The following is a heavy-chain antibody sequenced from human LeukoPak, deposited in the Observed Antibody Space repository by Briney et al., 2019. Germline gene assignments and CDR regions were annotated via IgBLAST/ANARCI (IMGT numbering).Heavy chain of an antibody. J-gene: IGHJ3*02. CDR1: GGSISSYY. CDR3: ARRLTGSYGDDAFDI. Sequence: SETLSLTCTVSGGSISSYYWSWIRQPPGKGLEWIGSIYYSGSTYYNPSLKSRVTISVDTSKNQFSLKLSSVTAADTAVYYCARRLTGSYGDDAFDIWGQGTMVTVSS. CDR2: IYYSGST. D-gene: IGHD4-17*01. V-gene: IGHV4-39*01.